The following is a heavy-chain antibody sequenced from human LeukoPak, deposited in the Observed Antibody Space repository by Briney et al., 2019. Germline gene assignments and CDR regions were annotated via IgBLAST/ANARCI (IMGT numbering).Heavy chain of an antibody. Sequence: PGGSLRLSCAASGFTFSAFAIHWVRQAPGKGLECVSGISSIGGFTYHANSVKGRFTISRDNSKNTLYLQMGSLRAEDMAVYYCARDGGDCSGGSCGPDAFDIWGQGTMVTVSS. V-gene: IGHV3-64*01. CDR2: ISSIGGFT. D-gene: IGHD2-15*01. CDR1: GFTFSAFA. J-gene: IGHJ3*02. CDR3: ARDGGDCSGGSCGPDAFDI.